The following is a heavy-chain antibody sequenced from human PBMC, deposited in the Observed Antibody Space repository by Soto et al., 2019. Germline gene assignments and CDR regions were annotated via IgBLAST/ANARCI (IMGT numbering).Heavy chain of an antibody. D-gene: IGHD3-3*01. V-gene: IGHV1-46*01. CDR2: INPSGGST. CDR3: ARSLLRGIDYYYYYGMDV. J-gene: IGHJ6*02. Sequence: ASVKVSCKASGYTFTSYYMHWVRQAPGQGLEWMGTINPSGGSTSYAQKFQGRVTMTRDTSTSTVYMELSSLRSEDTAVYYCARSLLRGIDYYYYYGMDVWGQGTTVTVSS. CDR1: GYTFTSYY.